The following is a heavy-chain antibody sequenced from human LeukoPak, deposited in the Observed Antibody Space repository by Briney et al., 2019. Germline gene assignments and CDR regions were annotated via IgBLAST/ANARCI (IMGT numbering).Heavy chain of an antibody. V-gene: IGHV1-18*01. CDR2: ISAYNGNT. CDR1: GYTFTSYG. CDR3: ARDLSGYASGSTCPDQ. D-gene: IGHD3-10*01. J-gene: IGHJ4*02. Sequence: ASVKVSCKASGYTFTSYGISWVRQAPREGLEWMGWISAYNGNTNYAQMLQGRVTMTTDTSTSTAYMELRSLRSDDTAVYYCARDLSGYASGSTCPDQWGQGTLVTVSS.